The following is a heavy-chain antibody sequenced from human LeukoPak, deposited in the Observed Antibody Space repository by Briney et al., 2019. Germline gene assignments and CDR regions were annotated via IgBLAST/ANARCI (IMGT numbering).Heavy chain of an antibody. J-gene: IGHJ6*04. CDR2: ISSGGRTI. V-gene: IGHV3-11*04. Sequence: PGGSLRLSCAASGFTFTDSFMTWIRQAPGKGLEWVSSISSGGRTIYYADFVKGRFTISRDNAKSSLDLQMNNLRVEDTALYYCAELGITMIGGVWGKGTTVTISS. D-gene: IGHD3-10*02. CDR1: GFTFTDSF. CDR3: AELGITMIGGV.